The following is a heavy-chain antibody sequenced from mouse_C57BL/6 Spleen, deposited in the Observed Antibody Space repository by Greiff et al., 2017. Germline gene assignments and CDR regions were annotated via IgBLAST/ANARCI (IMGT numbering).Heavy chain of an antibody. D-gene: IGHD3-1*01. Sequence: EVQVVESGGGLVKPGGSLKLSCAASGFTFSSYAMSWVRQTPEKRLEWVATISDGGSYTYYPDNVKGRFTISRENAKNNRYLQMSHLKSEDTAMYYCERDDGPFDFECWGKGTTLTVAT. CDR2: ISDGGSYT. CDR3: ERDDGPFDFEC. CDR1: GFTFSSYA. J-gene: IGHJ2*01. V-gene: IGHV5-4*01.